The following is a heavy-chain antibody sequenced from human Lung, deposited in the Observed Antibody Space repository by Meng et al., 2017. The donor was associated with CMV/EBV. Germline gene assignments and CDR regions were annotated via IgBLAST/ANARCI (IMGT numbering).Heavy chain of an antibody. V-gene: IGHV2-5*02. D-gene: IGHD2-2*01. CDR3: ALFTRSWFDP. J-gene: IGHJ5*02. CDR2: IYWDDDK. CDR1: GFSLSTSEVG. Sequence: IPLKEPGPTSVKPTQTLPLTSTFSGFSLSTSEVGVGWIRQPPGKALEWLAVIYWDDDKRYSPSLKSRLTITKDTSKNQVVLTLTNMDPVDTATYYCALFTRSWFDPWGQGTLVTVSS.